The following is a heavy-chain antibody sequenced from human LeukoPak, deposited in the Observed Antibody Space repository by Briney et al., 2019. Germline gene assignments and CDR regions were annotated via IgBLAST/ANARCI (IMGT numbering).Heavy chain of an antibody. Sequence: SETLSLTCAVYGGSFSGYYWTWIRQPPGKGLEWIGEINHSGSTNYNPSLKSRVTISVDTSKNQFSLKLSSVTAVDTAVYYCRGYYDSSGPRTDAFDIWGQGTMVTVSS. CDR1: GGSFSGYY. CDR3: RGYYDSSGPRTDAFDI. D-gene: IGHD3-22*01. J-gene: IGHJ3*02. V-gene: IGHV4-34*01. CDR2: INHSGST.